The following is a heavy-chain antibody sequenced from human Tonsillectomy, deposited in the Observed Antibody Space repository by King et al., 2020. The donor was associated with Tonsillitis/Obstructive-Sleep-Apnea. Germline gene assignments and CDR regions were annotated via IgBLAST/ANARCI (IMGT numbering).Heavy chain of an antibody. CDR1: GFTFDDYA. CDR3: AKDTGRFLTPYMDV. J-gene: IGHJ6*03. Sequence: VQLVESGGALVQPGRSLRLSCAASGFTFDDYAIHWVRQAPGKGLEWVSGITWNGGDIGYADSVKGRFTISRDNAKNSLFLQMNSLRAGDTALYYCAKDTGRFLTPYMDVWGKGTTVTVSS. CDR2: ITWNGGDI. D-gene: IGHD3-3*01. V-gene: IGHV3-9*01.